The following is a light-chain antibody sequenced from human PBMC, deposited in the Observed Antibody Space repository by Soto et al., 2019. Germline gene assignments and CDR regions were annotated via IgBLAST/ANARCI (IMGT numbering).Light chain of an antibody. J-gene: IGLJ1*01. V-gene: IGLV2-18*02. CDR3: SSLTSSSTYV. Sequence: QSALTQPPSVSGSPGQSVAISCTGTSSDVGSYNRVAWYQQSPGTAPKLMIYEVSNRPSGVPDRFSGSKSGNTASLTISGLQAEHEADYYCSSLTSSSTYVFGTGTTVTVL. CDR2: EVS. CDR1: SSDVGSYNR.